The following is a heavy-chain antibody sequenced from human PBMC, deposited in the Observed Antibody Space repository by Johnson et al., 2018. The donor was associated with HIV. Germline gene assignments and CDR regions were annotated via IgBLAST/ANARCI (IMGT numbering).Heavy chain of an antibody. CDR3: ARETAMVNDAFDI. CDR1: GFTFSSYA. Sequence: QMQLVESGGGVVQPGRSLRLSCAASGFTFSSYAMHWVRQAPGKGLEWVAAISGDGGRTYYADSVKGRFTISRDNSKNTMYLQMNSLRAEDTAVYYCARETAMVNDAFDIWGQGTMVTVSS. CDR2: ISGDGGRT. V-gene: IGHV3-30*04. D-gene: IGHD5-18*01. J-gene: IGHJ3*02.